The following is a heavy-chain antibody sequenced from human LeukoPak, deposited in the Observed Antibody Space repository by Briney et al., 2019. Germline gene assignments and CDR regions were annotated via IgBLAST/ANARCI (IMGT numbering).Heavy chain of an antibody. Sequence: GGSLRLSCAASGFTFSSYSMNWVRQAPGKGLEWVSSISSSSSYIYYADSVKGRFTISRDNAKNSLYLQMNSLRAEDTAVYYCARDARITIFGVVIQDYYYYGMDVWGQGTTVTVSS. V-gene: IGHV3-21*01. CDR2: ISSSSSYI. CDR3: ARDARITIFGVVIQDYYYYGMDV. D-gene: IGHD3-3*01. J-gene: IGHJ6*02. CDR1: GFTFSSYS.